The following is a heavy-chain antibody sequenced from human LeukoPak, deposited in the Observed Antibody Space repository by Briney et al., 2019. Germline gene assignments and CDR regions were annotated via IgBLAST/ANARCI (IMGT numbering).Heavy chain of an antibody. V-gene: IGHV3-23*01. J-gene: IGHJ4*02. D-gene: IGHD1-26*01. CDR1: KFTFYDYV. Sequence: GGSLRLSCAASKFTFYDYVMTWVRQAPGKGLAWVSAISTRSTYTYYADSVRGRFTISRDDSKNTLYLQMNRLRVDDTARYYCAPWIVGGFWADYWGQGALVTVSS. CDR2: ISTRSTYT. CDR3: APWIVGGFWADY.